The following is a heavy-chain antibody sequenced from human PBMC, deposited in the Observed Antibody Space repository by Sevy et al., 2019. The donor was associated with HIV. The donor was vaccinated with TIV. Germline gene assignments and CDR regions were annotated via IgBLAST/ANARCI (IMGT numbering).Heavy chain of an antibody. CDR2: INGKGRST. D-gene: IGHD2-2*01. J-gene: IGHJ6*02. CDR3: AKTINSGGGVVPAANYYYYGLDV. Sequence: GGSLRLSCAASGFTFSGYAMNWVRQAPGKGLEWVSAINGKGRSTHYADSVEGRFTISRDNSKNTLYLEMNSLRAEDTAVYYCAKTINSGGGVVPAANYYYYGLDVWCQGTTVTVSS. V-gene: IGHV3-23*01. CDR1: GFTFSGYA.